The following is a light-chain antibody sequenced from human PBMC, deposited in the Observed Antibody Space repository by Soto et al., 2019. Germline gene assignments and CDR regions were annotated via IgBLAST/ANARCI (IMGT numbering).Light chain of an antibody. CDR2: GAS. J-gene: IGKJ1*01. Sequence: EIVMTQSPATLSVSPGERATLSCRASQSISSSLAWYQKKPGQAPRLLIYGASTRATGIPARFSGSGSGTEFTLTISSLQSEDFAVYYCQQYNIWWTFGQGTRVEIK. V-gene: IGKV3-15*01. CDR1: QSISSS. CDR3: QQYNIWWT.